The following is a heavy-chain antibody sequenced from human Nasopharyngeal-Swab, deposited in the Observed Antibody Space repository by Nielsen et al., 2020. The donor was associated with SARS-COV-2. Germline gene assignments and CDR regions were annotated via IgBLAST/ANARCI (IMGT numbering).Heavy chain of an antibody. CDR2: IDWDDDK. CDR3: VRIRGSGFCTTTTCLKKGYLDY. V-gene: IGHV2-70*11. CDR1: GFSLSSRGMC. Sequence: SDPTLVTPTQTLTLTCTFSGFSLSSRGMCVSWFRQPPGKALECLARIDWDDDKYYNTSLKTRLTLSKDAFNNQVVLTMTNMDPVDTATYYCVRIRGSGFCTTTTCLKKGYLDYWGQGTLVTVSS. J-gene: IGHJ4*02. D-gene: IGHD2-2*01.